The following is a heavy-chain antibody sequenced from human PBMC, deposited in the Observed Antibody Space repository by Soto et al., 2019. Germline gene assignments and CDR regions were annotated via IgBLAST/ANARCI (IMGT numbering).Heavy chain of an antibody. CDR2: IKPSTGGA. CDR1: GYRFTDYY. CDR3: ARGAPSHYYFFALDV. D-gene: IGHD1-26*01. Sequence: QAPLVQSGAEVKKPGASVKVSCRAFGYRFTDYYLHWVRQAPGQGLDWMGWIKPSTGGASYAEKFQAGVIMTSDTSMNTGYMEMSNLTSDDTALYFCARGAPSHYYFFALDVWGPGTPVTVSS. V-gene: IGHV1-2*02. J-gene: IGHJ6*02.